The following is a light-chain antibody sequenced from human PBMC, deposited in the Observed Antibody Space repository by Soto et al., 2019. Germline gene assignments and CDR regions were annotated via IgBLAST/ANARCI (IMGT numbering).Light chain of an antibody. J-gene: IGKJ5*01. Sequence: EIVLTQSPAALSLSPGERATLSCRASQSVTSYLAWYQQKPGQAPRLLIYDASNRATGIPARFSGSGSGTDFTLTISNLEPEDFATYYCQQSYSTPITFGQGTRLEIK. CDR2: DAS. V-gene: IGKV3-11*01. CDR1: QSVTSY. CDR3: QQSYSTPIT.